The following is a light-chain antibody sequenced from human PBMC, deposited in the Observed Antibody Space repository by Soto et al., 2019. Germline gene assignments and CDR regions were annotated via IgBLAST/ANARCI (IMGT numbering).Light chain of an antibody. Sequence: QSALTQPPSVSGSPGQSITISCTGTSSDVGGYNYVSWYQQHPGKAPKVMIYDVSNRPSGVSNRFSGSKSGNTASLTISGLQADDEADYCCSSYTTSSSYVFGTGTKLTVL. J-gene: IGLJ1*01. CDR2: DVS. CDR3: SSYTTSSSYV. CDR1: SSDVGGYNY. V-gene: IGLV2-14*03.